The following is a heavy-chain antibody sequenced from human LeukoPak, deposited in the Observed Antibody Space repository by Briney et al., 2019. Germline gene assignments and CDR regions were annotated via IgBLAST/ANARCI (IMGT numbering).Heavy chain of an antibody. V-gene: IGHV3-48*03. CDR3: AREILRDTGIFDY. J-gene: IGHJ4*02. CDR1: GFTFSSYE. Sequence: GGSLRLSCAASGFTFSSYEMNWVRQAPGKGLEWVSYISSSGSTIYYADSVKGRFTISRDNAKNSLYLQMSSLRAEDTAVYYCAREILRDTGIFDYWGQGTLVTVSS. CDR2: ISSSGSTI. D-gene: IGHD1-26*01.